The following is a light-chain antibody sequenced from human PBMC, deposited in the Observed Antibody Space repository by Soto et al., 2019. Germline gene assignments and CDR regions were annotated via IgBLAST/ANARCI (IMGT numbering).Light chain of an antibody. J-gene: IGLJ1*01. Sequence: QSALTQPASVSGSPGQSITISCTGTSSDVGGYNYVSWYQQHPGKDPKLMIYEVSNRPSGVSNRFSGSKSGNTASLTISGLQAEDEADYYCSSSTSSSTYVFGTGTKVTVL. CDR1: SSDVGGYNY. CDR3: SSSTSSSTYV. V-gene: IGLV2-14*01. CDR2: EVS.